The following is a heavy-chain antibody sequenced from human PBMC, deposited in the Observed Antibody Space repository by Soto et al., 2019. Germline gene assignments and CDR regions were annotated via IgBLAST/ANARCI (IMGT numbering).Heavy chain of an antibody. CDR3: AREVEMATIYFDY. CDR2: IWYDGSNK. J-gene: IGHJ4*02. V-gene: IGHV3-33*01. Sequence: GGSLRLSCAASGFTFSSYGMHWVRQAPGKGLEWVAVIWYDGSNKYYADSVKGRFTISRDNSKNTLYLQMNSLRAEDTAVYYCAREVEMATIYFDYWGQGTLVTVSS. CDR1: GFTFSSYG. D-gene: IGHD5-12*01.